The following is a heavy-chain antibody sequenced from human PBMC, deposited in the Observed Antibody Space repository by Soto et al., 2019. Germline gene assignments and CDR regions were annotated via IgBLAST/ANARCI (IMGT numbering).Heavy chain of an antibody. CDR1: GFTFSSYA. J-gene: IGHJ4*02. D-gene: IGHD3-3*01. CDR2: ISYDGSNK. CDR3: ARGNYDFWSYYYYFDY. Sequence: LRLSCAAAGFTFSSYAMHWVRQAPGKGLEWVAVISYDGSNKYYADSVKGRFTISRDNSKNTLYLQMNSLRAEDTAVYYCARGNYDFWSYYYYFDYWGQGTLVTVSS. V-gene: IGHV3-30-3*01.